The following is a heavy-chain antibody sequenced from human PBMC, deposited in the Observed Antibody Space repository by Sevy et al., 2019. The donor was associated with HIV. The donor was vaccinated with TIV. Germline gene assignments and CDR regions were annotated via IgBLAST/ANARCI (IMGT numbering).Heavy chain of an antibody. CDR1: GFTFDDYG. J-gene: IGHJ4*02. CDR3: ARVRITYYYDSSGSPLDY. V-gene: IGHV3-20*04. D-gene: IGHD3-22*01. CDR2: INWNGGST. Sequence: GGSLRLSCAASGFTFDDYGMSWVRQAPGKGLEWVSGINWNGGSTGYADSVKGRFTNSRDNAKNSLYLQMNSLRAEETALYYCARVRITYYYDSSGSPLDYWGQGTLVTVSS.